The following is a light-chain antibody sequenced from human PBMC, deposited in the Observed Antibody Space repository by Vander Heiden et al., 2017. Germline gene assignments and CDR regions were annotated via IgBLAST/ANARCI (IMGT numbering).Light chain of an antibody. CDR2: EVT. Sequence: QSALTQPPSASGSPGQSVTISCTGDTSDVGGYNSVSWYQQHPGQAPKLMIYEVTKRPPGVPDRFSGSKSGNTASLTVSGLQAEDEADYFCSSYAGSNNYVFGTGTKVT. J-gene: IGLJ1*01. CDR1: TSDVGGYNS. CDR3: SSYAGSNNYV. V-gene: IGLV2-8*01.